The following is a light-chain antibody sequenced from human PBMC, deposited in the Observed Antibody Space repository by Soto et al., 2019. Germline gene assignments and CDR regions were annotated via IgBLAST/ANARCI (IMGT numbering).Light chain of an antibody. CDR2: GAS. V-gene: IGKV3D-20*02. J-gene: IGKJ4*01. CDR1: QSVSSSY. Sequence: PGERATLSCRASQSVSSSYLAWYQQKPGQAPRLLIYGASSRATGIPDRFSGSGSGTDFTLTISSLEPEDFAVYYCQQRSNWPPVTFGGGTKVDIK. CDR3: QQRSNWPPVT.